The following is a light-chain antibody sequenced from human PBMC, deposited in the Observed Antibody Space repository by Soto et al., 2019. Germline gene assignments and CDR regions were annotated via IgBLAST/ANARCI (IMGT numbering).Light chain of an antibody. CDR2: AAS. CDR3: QQRGT. CDR1: QDIRND. V-gene: IGKV1-6*01. J-gene: IGKJ4*01. Sequence: AIQMTQSPSSLSASVGDRVTITCRASQDIRNDLGWYQQKPGKAPKVLIYAASSLQSGVPSRFSGSGSGTDFTLTISSLEPEDFAVYYCQQRGTFGGGTKVEIK.